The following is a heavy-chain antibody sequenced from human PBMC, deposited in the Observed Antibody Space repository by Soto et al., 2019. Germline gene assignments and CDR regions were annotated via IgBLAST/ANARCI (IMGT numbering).Heavy chain of an antibody. CDR1: GFSFSSYA. CDR2: ISYDGSNK. CDR3: ARVYPVYGYNPHHYLIDV. Sequence: QPGGSLRLSCAASGFSFSSYAMHWVRQAPGKGQEWVAVISYDGSNKYYADSVKGRFTISRDNSKNTLYLQMNSLRAEDTAVYYCARVYPVYGYNPHHYLIDVCDQRTKDIVS. V-gene: IGHV3-30-3*01. J-gene: IGHJ6*02. D-gene: IGHD5-12*01.